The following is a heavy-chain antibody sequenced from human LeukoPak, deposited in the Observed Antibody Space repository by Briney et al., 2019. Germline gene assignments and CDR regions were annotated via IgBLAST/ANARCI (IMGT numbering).Heavy chain of an antibody. D-gene: IGHD1-26*01. V-gene: IGHV1-2*02. CDR2: INPNSGGT. CDR3: AREVDVGATTP. J-gene: IGHJ5*02. Sequence: ASVKVSCKASGYTFTGYYMHWMRQAPGQGLEWMGWINPNSGGTNYAQKFQDRVTMTRDTSISTAYMELSRLRSDDTAVYYCAREVDVGATTPWGQGTLVTVSS. CDR1: GYTFTGYY.